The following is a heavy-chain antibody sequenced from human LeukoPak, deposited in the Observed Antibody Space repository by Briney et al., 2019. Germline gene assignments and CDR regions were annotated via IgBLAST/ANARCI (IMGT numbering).Heavy chain of an antibody. D-gene: IGHD2-2*01. CDR1: GGSISSGGYY. Sequence: SQTLSLTCTVSGGSISSGGYYWSWIRQHPGKGLEWIGYIYYSGSTYYNPSLKSRVTRSVDTSKNQFSLKLSSVTAADTAVYYCARDLIVVVPAATYYYGMDVWGQGTTVTVSS. CDR3: ARDLIVVVPAATYYYGMDV. V-gene: IGHV4-31*03. CDR2: IYYSGST. J-gene: IGHJ6*02.